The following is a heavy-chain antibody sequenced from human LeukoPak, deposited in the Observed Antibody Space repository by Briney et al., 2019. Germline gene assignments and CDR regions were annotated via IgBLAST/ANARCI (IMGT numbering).Heavy chain of an antibody. Sequence: GGSLRLSCAASGFTFSSYGMHWVRQAPGKGLEWVAFIRYDGSNKYYADSVKGRFTFSRDNSKNTLYLQMNSLRAEDTAVYYCAKNQSTYYDFWSGYYGFDYWGQGTLVTVSS. CDR2: IRYDGSNK. CDR3: AKNQSTYYDFWSGYYGFDY. D-gene: IGHD3-3*01. J-gene: IGHJ4*02. CDR1: GFTFSSYG. V-gene: IGHV3-30*02.